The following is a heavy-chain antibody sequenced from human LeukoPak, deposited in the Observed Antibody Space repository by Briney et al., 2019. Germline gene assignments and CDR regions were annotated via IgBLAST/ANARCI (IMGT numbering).Heavy chain of an antibody. J-gene: IGHJ4*02. CDR2: IYYTGNT. D-gene: IGHD3-16*02. CDR1: GDSISTSKSY. CDR3: ARYDVWGTYRAFDY. Sequence: SDTLSLTCTVSGDSISTSKSYWGWIRQPPLKGLEWIGSIYYTGNTYYNASLKSRVTISVDTSKNQFSLSLTSVTAADTAVYYCARYDVWGTYRAFDYWGQGTLVTVSS. V-gene: IGHV4-39*01.